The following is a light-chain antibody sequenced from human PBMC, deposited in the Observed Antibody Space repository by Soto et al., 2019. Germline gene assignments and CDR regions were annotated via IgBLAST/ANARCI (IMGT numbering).Light chain of an antibody. Sequence: DVVLTQSPLSLPVTLGQPATISCRSSRGLVHSNGNTHLSWLRQRPGQSPRRLIYKVSNRDSGVPDRFSGSGSGTDFTLKISRVEAADVGIYYCMQATHWPWTFGQGTRVEI. V-gene: IGKV2-30*02. J-gene: IGKJ1*01. CDR2: KVS. CDR3: MQATHWPWT. CDR1: RGLVHSNGNTH.